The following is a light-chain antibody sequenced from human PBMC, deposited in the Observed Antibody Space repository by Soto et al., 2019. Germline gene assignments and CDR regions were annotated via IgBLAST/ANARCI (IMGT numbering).Light chain of an antibody. CDR3: QQYGSSPWT. Sequence: ETVMTQSPATLSVSPGERATLSCRASQSVGSYLAWYQQKPGQAPRLLIYATSNRATGIPGRFSGSGSGTDFTLTISRLEPEDFAVYYCQQYGSSPWTFGQGTKVDIK. J-gene: IGKJ1*01. CDR1: QSVGSY. V-gene: IGKV3-20*01. CDR2: ATS.